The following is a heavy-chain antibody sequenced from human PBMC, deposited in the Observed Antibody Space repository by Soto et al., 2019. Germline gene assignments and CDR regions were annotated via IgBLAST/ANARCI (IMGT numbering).Heavy chain of an antibody. CDR3: ARVSVGSSWYPPSFDY. D-gene: IGHD6-13*01. CDR1: GFTFSDYY. Sequence: PRGSLRLSCAASGFTFSDYYMSWIRQAPGKGLEWVSYISSSSSYANYADSVKGRFTISRDNAKNSLYLQMNSLRAEDTAVYYCARVSVGSSWYPPSFDYWGQGTLVTVSS. CDR2: ISSSSSYA. V-gene: IGHV3-11*06. J-gene: IGHJ4*02.